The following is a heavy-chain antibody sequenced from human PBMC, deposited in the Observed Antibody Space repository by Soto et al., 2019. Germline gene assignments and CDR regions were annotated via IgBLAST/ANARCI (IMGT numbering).Heavy chain of an antibody. CDR2: ISGHDGNT. CDR1: GYSLTSYG. V-gene: IGHV1-18*01. Sequence: VKVSCKASGYSLTSYGISWVRQAPGQGLEWMGWISGHDGNTKYTQKLQGRVTVTTDTSTSTAYMDLRSLRSDDTAVYYCAREYCSSASCYGPDFWGQGTLVTVSS. CDR3: AREYCSSASCYGPDF. D-gene: IGHD2-2*01. J-gene: IGHJ4*02.